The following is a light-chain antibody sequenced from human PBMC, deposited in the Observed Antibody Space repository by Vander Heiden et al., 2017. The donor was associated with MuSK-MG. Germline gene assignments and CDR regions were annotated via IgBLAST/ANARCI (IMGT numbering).Light chain of an antibody. Sequence: SYQVTHSPSASVSPGQTARITCSGDALPKQYAFWYQQKTGQAPGMGRYKDTERPSGIPERFYGASSGTTVKLNISGVETEDEADYYCPSANSNGAQFGGGTKLTV. CDR3: PSANSNGAQ. J-gene: IGLJ2*01. V-gene: IGLV3-25*03. CDR1: ALPKQY. CDR2: KDT.